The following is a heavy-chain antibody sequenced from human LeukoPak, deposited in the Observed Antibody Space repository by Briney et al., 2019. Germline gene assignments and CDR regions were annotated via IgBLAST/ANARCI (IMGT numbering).Heavy chain of an antibody. CDR2: IRSKANSYAT. V-gene: IGHV3-73*01. D-gene: IGHD3-9*01. CDR3: TSPDILTGYHYGNGYDY. CDR1: GFTFSGSA. J-gene: IGHJ4*02. Sequence: GGSLRLSCAASGFTFSGSAMHWVRQASGKGLEWVGRIRSKANSYATAYAASVKGRFTISRDDSKNTAYLQMNSLRTEDTAVYYCTSPDILTGYHYGNGYDYWGQGTLVTVSS.